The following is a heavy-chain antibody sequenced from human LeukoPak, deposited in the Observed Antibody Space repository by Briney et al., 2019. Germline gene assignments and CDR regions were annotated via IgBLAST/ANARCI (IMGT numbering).Heavy chain of an antibody. CDR3: ARTRSSGTCDY. CDR1: DGSISGNY. J-gene: IGHJ4*02. V-gene: IGHV4-59*01. Sequence: SETLSLTCTVSDGSISGNYWSWIRQPPGKGLEWVGYIYYSGSTNYSPSLKSRVTISVDVSKNQFSLKLNSVTAADTAVYYCARTRSSGTCDYWGQGTLVTVSS. CDR2: IYYSGST. D-gene: IGHD1-26*01.